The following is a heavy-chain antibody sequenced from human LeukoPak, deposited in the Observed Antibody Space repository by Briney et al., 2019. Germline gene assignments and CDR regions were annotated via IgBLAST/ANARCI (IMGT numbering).Heavy chain of an antibody. CDR3: ARGYSYGYGPLDY. V-gene: IGHV1-18*01. D-gene: IGHD5-18*01. CDR1: GYRFPSYG. J-gene: IGHJ4*02. CDR2: ISTDNGNT. Sequence: ASVKVSCKASGYRFPSYGINWVRQAPGQGLEWMGWISTDNGNTDYAQNLQGRVTMTTDTSTSTAHMELRSLRSDDTAVYYCARGYSYGYGPLDYWGQGTLVTVSS.